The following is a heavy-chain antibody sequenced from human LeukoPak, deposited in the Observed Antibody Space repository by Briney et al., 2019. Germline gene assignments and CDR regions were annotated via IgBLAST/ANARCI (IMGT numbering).Heavy chain of an antibody. CDR1: GLTLRGYW. Sequence: GGSLRLSGSASGLTLRGYWMQWVRHIPGKGLVWVSRIDSDGSGTSYADSVKGRFTISRDDVKNMLYLQMNSLRLEDTGLYYCSTVEHFWGQGTLVTVSS. CDR2: IDSDGSGT. D-gene: IGHD1/OR15-1a*01. J-gene: IGHJ4*02. CDR3: STVEHF. V-gene: IGHV3-74*01.